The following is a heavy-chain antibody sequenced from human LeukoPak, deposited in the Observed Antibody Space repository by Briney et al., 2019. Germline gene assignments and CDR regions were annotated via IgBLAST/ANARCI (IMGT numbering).Heavy chain of an antibody. CDR1: GFTFSSYS. CDR2: ISSSSSYI. V-gene: IGHV3-21*01. D-gene: IGHD3-22*01. Sequence: GGSLRLSCAASGFTFSSYSMNWVRQAPGKGLEWVSSISSSSSYIYYAGSVKGRFTISRDNAKNSLYLQMNSLRAEDTAVYYCARGVVIDYFDYWGQGTLVTVSS. J-gene: IGHJ4*02. CDR3: ARGVVIDYFDY.